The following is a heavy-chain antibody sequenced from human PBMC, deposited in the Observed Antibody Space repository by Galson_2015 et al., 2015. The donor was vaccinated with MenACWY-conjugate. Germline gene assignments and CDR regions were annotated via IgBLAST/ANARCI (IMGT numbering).Heavy chain of an antibody. CDR1: GITLSSYS. J-gene: IGHJ4*02. CDR3: ARDTPDSTSSGIDN. D-gene: IGHD6-6*01. CDR2: ISSNSSYI. Sequence: SLRLSCAGSGITLSSYSMNWVRQAPGKGLEWVSSISSNSSYIYYADSMKGRLTISRDNAKNSLYLQMNSLRAEDTAVYYCARDTPDSTSSGIDNWGQGTLVTVSS. V-gene: IGHV3-21*01.